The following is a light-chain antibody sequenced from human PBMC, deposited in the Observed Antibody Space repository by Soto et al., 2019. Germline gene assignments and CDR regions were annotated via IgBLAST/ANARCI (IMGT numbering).Light chain of an antibody. CDR3: LQHNSYPLS. V-gene: IGKV1-17*01. CDR2: AAS. Sequence: DIQMTQSPSSLSASVGDRVTITCRASQGIRNDLGWYQQKPGKAPKRLIYAASSFQSGHPSRFNGSVYETELTLTVRSLHPEDFASLFCLQHNSYPLSFGPGTKVDI. CDR1: QGIRND. J-gene: IGKJ3*01.